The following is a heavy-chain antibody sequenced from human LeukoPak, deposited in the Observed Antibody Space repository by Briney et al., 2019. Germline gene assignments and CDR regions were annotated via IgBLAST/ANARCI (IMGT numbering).Heavy chain of an antibody. V-gene: IGHV3-33*06. CDR1: GFTFSNYG. Sequence: QAGRTLRLSCAASGFTFSNYGMHWVRQAPGKGLEWVAATWYDGSNQYYADSVKGRFTISKDNSKNTLYLQMNSLRAEDTAVYYCAKVRQLWFFSILGYWGQGTLVTVSS. J-gene: IGHJ4*02. CDR3: AKVRQLWFFSILGY. CDR2: TWYDGSNQ. D-gene: IGHD5-18*01.